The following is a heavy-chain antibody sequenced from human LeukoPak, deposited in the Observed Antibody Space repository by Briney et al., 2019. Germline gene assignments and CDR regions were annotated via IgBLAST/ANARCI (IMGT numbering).Heavy chain of an antibody. V-gene: IGHV1-2*04. Sequence: ASVKVSCKASGYTFTGYYMHWVRQAPGQGLEWMGWINPNSGGTNYAQKFQGWVTMTRDTSISTAYMELSRLRSDDTAVYYCVREGETAGTVYFQHWGQGTLVTVSS. CDR2: INPNSGGT. CDR1: GYTFTGYY. D-gene: IGHD6-13*01. J-gene: IGHJ1*01. CDR3: VREGETAGTVYFQH.